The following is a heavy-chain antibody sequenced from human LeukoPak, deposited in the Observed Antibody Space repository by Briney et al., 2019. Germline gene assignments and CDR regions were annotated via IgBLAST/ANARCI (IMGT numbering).Heavy chain of an antibody. CDR1: GFAVSSNY. CDR2: ISSGGTP. Sequence: PGGSLRLSCAASGFAVSSNYMSWVRQAPGKGLQWVSVISSGGTPYYADSVKDRFIISRDISKSTLFLQMTSLSAEDTAVYYCARDLLGLLDNWGQGTLVTVSS. CDR3: ARDLLGLLDN. J-gene: IGHJ4*02. D-gene: IGHD3/OR15-3a*01. V-gene: IGHV3-66*01.